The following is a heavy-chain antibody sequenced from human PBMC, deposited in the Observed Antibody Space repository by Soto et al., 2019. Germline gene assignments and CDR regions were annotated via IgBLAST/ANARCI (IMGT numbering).Heavy chain of an antibody. CDR3: YGIAAAGDY. Sequence: SETLSLTCAVYGGSFSGFYWSWIRQPPGKGLEWIGEINHSGSTNYNPSLKSRVTISVDTSKNQFSLKLSSVTAADTAVYYCYGIAAAGDYWGQGTLVTVSS. D-gene: IGHD6-13*01. CDR2: INHSGST. CDR1: GGSFSGFY. V-gene: IGHV4-34*01. J-gene: IGHJ4*02.